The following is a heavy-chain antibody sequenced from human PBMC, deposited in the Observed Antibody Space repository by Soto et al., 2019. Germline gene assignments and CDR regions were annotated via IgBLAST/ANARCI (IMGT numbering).Heavy chain of an antibody. CDR3: VRVSDWFDP. V-gene: IGHV4-59*01. CDR2: ISYSGST. J-gene: IGHJ5*02. CDR1: GGSISSYY. Sequence: KASETLSLTCSVSGGSISSYYWSWIRQPPGKGLEWIGYISYSGSTKYNPSLKSRVTVLKDRSQNQFSLKLTSVTAADTAVYYCVRVSDWFDPWGQGTLVTVS.